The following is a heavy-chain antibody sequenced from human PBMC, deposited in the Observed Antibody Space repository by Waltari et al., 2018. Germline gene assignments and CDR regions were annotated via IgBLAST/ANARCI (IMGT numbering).Heavy chain of an antibody. Sequence: QVQLQESGPGLVKPSETLSLTCTVSGGSISSYYWSWIRQPPVKGLEWIGYIYYSGSTNYNPSLKSRVTISVDTSKNQFSLKLSSVTAADTAVYYCARVGIAGSPYYYYYYMDVWGKGTTVTVSS. CDR1: GGSISSYY. V-gene: IGHV4-59*01. J-gene: IGHJ6*03. CDR2: IYYSGST. CDR3: ARVGIAGSPYYYYYYMDV. D-gene: IGHD6-13*01.